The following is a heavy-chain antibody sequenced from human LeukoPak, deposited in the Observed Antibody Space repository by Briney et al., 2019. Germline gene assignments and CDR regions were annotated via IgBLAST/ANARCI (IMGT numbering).Heavy chain of an antibody. CDR1: GFTFSNYN. D-gene: IGHD3-22*01. J-gene: IGHJ4*02. Sequence: PGGSLRLSCAASGFTFSNYNMNWVRQAPGKGLEWVSSISSSSSYIYYADSMKGRFTISRDNAKNSLYLQMNSLRAEDTAVYYCASLSYDSSGYYIYWGQGTLVTVSP. V-gene: IGHV3-21*01. CDR2: ISSSSSYI. CDR3: ASLSYDSSGYYIY.